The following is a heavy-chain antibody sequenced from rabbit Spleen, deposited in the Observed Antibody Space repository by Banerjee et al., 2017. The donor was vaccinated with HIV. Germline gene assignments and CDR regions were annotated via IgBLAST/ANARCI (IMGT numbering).Heavy chain of an antibody. CDR3: ARDAGTSFSTYGMDL. J-gene: IGHJ6*01. V-gene: IGHV1S45*01. D-gene: IGHD8-1*01. Sequence: QEQLEESGGDLVKPGASLTLTCTASGFSFSTNYVMCWVRQAPGKGLEWITCIYAGSSGSTYSATWAKGRFTISKTSSTTVTLQMTSLTAADTATYFCARDAGTSFSTYGMDLWGPGTLVTVS. CDR1: GFSFSTNYV. CDR2: IYAGSSGST.